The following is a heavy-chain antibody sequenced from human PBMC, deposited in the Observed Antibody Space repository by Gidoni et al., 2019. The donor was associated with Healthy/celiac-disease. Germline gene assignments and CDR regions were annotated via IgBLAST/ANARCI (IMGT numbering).Heavy chain of an antibody. CDR3: AKDWSPTPYSGYDYTHMGGDY. CDR2: ISYDGSNK. V-gene: IGHV3-30*18. J-gene: IGHJ4*02. CDR1: GFTFSSYG. D-gene: IGHD5-12*01. Sequence: QVQLVESGGGVVQPGRSLRLSCAASGFTFSSYGMHRVRQAPGKGLEWVAVISYDGSNKYYADSVKGRFTISRDNSKNTLYLQMNSLRAEDTAVYYCAKDWSPTPYSGYDYTHMGGDYWGQGTLVTVSS.